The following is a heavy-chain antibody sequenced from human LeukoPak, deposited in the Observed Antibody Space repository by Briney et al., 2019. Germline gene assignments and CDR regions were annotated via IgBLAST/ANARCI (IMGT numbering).Heavy chain of an antibody. CDR3: ARYSSSSLDY. V-gene: IGHV3-64*01. Sequence: PGGSLRLSCAASAFTFSSHDIHWVRQAPGKGLEHVSGISSNGGITYYANSVKGRFTISRDNSKNTLYLQMGSLRADDTAVYYCARYSSSSLDYWGQGTLVTVSS. CDR1: AFTFSSHD. CDR2: ISSNGGIT. J-gene: IGHJ4*02. D-gene: IGHD6-6*01.